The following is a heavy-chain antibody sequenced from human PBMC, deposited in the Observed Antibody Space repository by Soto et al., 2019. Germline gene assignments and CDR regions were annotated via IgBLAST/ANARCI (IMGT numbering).Heavy chain of an antibody. V-gene: IGHV3-33*01. CDR1: GFTFSAYG. CDR3: ARVGGTVTSDY. CDR2: IYYDGNNK. D-gene: IGHD4-17*01. Sequence: VQLVESGGGVVQPGRSLRLSCAASGFTFSAYGMHWVRQAPGKGLEWLAMIYYDGNNKYYADSVEGRFPISRDNSKNTLYLQLSSLRAEDTAVYYCARVGGTVTSDYWGQGTLVTVSS. J-gene: IGHJ4*02.